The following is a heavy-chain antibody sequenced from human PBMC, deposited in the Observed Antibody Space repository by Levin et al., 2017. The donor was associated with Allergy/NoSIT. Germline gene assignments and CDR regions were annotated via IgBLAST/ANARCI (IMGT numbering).Heavy chain of an antibody. Sequence: GESLKISCKVSGYTLTELSMHWVRQAPGKGLEWMGGFDPEDGETIYAQKFQGRVTMTEDTSTDTAYMELSSLRSEDTAVYYCATVPDYDSSGYYYYEDWGQGTLVTVSS. V-gene: IGHV1-24*01. CDR2: FDPEDGET. D-gene: IGHD3-22*01. J-gene: IGHJ4*02. CDR1: GYTLTELS. CDR3: ATVPDYDSSGYYYYED.